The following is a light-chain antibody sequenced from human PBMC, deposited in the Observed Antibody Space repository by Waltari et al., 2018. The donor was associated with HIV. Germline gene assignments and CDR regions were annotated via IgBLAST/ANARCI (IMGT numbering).Light chain of an antibody. V-gene: IGKV2-28*01. CDR2: LGS. J-gene: IGKJ1*01. Sequence: DIVMTQSPLSLPVTPGEPASISCRSTQSLQRSNGYKYLDWFLQKPGQAPQLLIYLGSNRASGVHDRFSGSGSGTDFTLQISRVEAEDVGVYYCMQTLQTPWTFGQGTKVEIK. CDR1: QSLQRSNGYKY. CDR3: MQTLQTPWT.